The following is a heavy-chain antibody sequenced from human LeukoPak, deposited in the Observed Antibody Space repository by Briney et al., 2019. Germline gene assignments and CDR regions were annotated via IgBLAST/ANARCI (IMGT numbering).Heavy chain of an antibody. CDR2: TYYRSKWYN. CDR3: ARASVTAAGITTFDY. V-gene: IGHV6-1*01. Sequence: SQTLSLTCAISGDSVSNNSAAWNWIRQSPSRGLEWLGRTYYRSKWYNDYAVSVKSRITIDPGTSKNQFSLQLNSVTPEDTAVYYCARASVTAAGITTFDYWGQGTLVTVSS. J-gene: IGHJ4*02. D-gene: IGHD6-13*01. CDR1: GDSVSNNSAA.